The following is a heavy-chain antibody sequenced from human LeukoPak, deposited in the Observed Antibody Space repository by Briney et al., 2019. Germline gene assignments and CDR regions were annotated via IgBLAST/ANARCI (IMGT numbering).Heavy chain of an antibody. J-gene: IGHJ4*02. V-gene: IGHV4-59*01. CDR3: ARHYYHSSGSYSFDY. D-gene: IGHD3-22*01. CDR1: GGSISSYY. Sequence: TSETLSLTCTVSGGSISSYYWSWIRQPPGKGLEWIGYIYYSGSTNYNPSLKSRVTISVDTSKNQFSLKLSSVTAADTAVYYCARHYYHSSGSYSFDYWGQGTLVTVSS. CDR2: IYYSGST.